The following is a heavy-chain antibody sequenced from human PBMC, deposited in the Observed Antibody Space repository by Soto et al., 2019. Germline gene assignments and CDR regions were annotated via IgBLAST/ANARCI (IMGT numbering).Heavy chain of an antibody. CDR2: IRSKAYGGTT. V-gene: IGHV3-49*03. J-gene: IGHJ6*02. CDR3: TRAVDTAMVAQGYYYYGMDV. Sequence: RLSCTAPGFTFGDYAMSWFRQAPGKGLEWVGFIRSKAYGGTTEYAASVKGRFTISRDDSKSIAYLQMNSLKTEDTAVYYCTRAVDTAMVAQGYYYYGMDVWGQGTTVTV. CDR1: GFTFGDYA. D-gene: IGHD5-18*01.